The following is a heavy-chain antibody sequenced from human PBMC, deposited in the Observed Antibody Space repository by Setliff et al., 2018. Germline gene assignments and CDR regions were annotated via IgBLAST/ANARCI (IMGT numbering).Heavy chain of an antibody. J-gene: IGHJ4*02. D-gene: IGHD1-1*01. Sequence: SETLSLTCAIYGGSFSGYYWSWIRQPPGKGLEWIGEVNHVGDTNYNPSLKSRVTISLDTSKNQFSLNLTSVPAAGTAVYYCAKGGGRYHSDSWGQGILVTVSS. CDR2: VNHVGDT. CDR3: AKGGGRYHSDS. CDR1: GGSFSGYY. V-gene: IGHV4-34*01.